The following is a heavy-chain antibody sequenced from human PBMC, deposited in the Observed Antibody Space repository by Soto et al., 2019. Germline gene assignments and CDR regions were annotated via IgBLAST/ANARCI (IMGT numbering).Heavy chain of an antibody. J-gene: IGHJ4*02. D-gene: IGHD3-10*01. CDR2: IYYSGST. Sequence: QVQLQESGPGLVKPSETLSLTCTVSGGSISSYYWSWIRQPPGKGLEWIGYIYYSGSTNYNPSLKSRVTISVDTSKNQFSLKLSSVIAADTAVYYCARGGVVRGVNAFDYWGQGTLVTVSS. CDR3: ARGGVVRGVNAFDY. V-gene: IGHV4-59*01. CDR1: GGSISSYY.